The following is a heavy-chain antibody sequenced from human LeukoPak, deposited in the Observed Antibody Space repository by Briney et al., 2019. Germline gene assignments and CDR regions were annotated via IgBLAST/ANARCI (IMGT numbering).Heavy chain of an antibody. Sequence: PGGSLRLSCAASGFTFSTYSMNWVRQDPGKGREWGASMSSGSAYIYYADSVKGRFTISRDNAKNSLYLKMNSLRAEDTAVYYCARARGGSGDTTTMGSYWGQGTLVTVSS. D-gene: IGHD5-18*01. V-gene: IGHV3-21*01. CDR2: MSSGSAYI. J-gene: IGHJ4*02. CDR3: ARARGGSGDTTTMGSY. CDR1: GFTFSTYS.